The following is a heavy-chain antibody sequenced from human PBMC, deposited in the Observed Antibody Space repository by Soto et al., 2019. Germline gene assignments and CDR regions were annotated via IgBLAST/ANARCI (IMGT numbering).Heavy chain of an antibody. CDR2: IYYSGST. V-gene: IGHV4-61*01. CDR1: GGSVSSGSYY. D-gene: IGHD3-22*01. J-gene: IGHJ4*02. Sequence: SETLSLTCTVSGGSVSSGSYYWSWIRQPPGKGLEWIGYIYYSGSTNYNPSLKSRVTISVDTSKNQLSLKLSSVTAADTAVYYCARATDYYDSSGYYYDYFDYWGQGTLVTVSS. CDR3: ARATDYYDSSGYYYDYFDY.